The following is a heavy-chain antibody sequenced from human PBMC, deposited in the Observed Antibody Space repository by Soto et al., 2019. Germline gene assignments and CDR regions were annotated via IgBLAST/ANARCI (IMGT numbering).Heavy chain of an antibody. CDR2: INHSGST. J-gene: IGHJ4*02. CDR1: GGSFSGYY. CDR3: ARVRDGYNRIVDY. D-gene: IGHD5-12*01. Sequence: PSETLSLTCAVYGGSFSGYYWSWIRQPPGKGLEWIGEINHSGSTNYNPSLKSRVTISVDTSKNQFSLKLSSVTAADMAVYYCARVRDGYNRIVDYWGQGTLVTVSS. V-gene: IGHV4-34*01.